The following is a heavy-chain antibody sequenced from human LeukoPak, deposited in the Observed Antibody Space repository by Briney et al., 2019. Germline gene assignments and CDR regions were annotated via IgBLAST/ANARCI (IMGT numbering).Heavy chain of an antibody. CDR3: ARETVLTQNDAFDI. CDR2: INAANGNT. D-gene: IGHD3-9*01. V-gene: IGHV1-3*01. J-gene: IGHJ3*02. CDR1: GFTFISHS. Sequence: VASVKVSCKASGFTFISHSMHWVRQAPGQRLEWMGWINAANGNTKYSQKFQGRVTITRDTSASTAYMELSSLRSEDTAVYHCARETVLTQNDAFDIWGQGTMVTVSS.